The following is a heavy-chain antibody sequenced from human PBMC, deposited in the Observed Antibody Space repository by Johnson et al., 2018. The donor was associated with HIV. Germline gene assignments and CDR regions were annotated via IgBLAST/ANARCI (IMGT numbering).Heavy chain of an antibody. CDR3: ARDRSKLLYPFDAFDI. J-gene: IGHJ3*02. CDR1: GFTFDDYA. CDR2: IRQDGSEK. Sequence: VQLVESGGGLVQPGRSLRLSCAASGFTFDDYAMHWVRQAPGKGLEWVANIRQDGSEKYYVDPVKGRFPISRENAKNSLYLQMNSLRAEDTAVFYCARDRSKLLYPFDAFDIWGQVTMVTVSS. V-gene: IGHV3-7*01. D-gene: IGHD2-21*02.